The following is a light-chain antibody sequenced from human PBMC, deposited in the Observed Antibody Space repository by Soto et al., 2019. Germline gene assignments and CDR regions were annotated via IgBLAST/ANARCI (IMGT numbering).Light chain of an antibody. CDR1: QSISSY. V-gene: IGKV1-39*01. CDR3: QQSYSSPLT. J-gene: IGKJ4*01. CDR2: AAS. Sequence: DIQMTQSPSSLSASVGDRVTITCRASQSISSYLNWYQQKPGKAPKLLIYAASSLQSGVPSRFSGSGSATAFTLTISSLQPEDFATYYYQQSYSSPLTFGGGTKVEIK.